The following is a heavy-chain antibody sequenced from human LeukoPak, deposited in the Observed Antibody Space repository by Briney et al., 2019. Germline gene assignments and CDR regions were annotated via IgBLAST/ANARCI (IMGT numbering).Heavy chain of an antibody. CDR3: VRHPWRMGSRDYNFDS. D-gene: IGHD3-16*01. Sequence: SETLSLTCTVSGGSISSYYWSWIRQPPGKGLEWIGHIYYIGSTNYNPSLKSRVTISVDTSKNQFSLKMTSVTAADTAVYYCVRHPWRMGSRDYNFDSWGQGTLVTVSS. V-gene: IGHV4-59*08. CDR2: IYYIGST. J-gene: IGHJ4*02. CDR1: GGSISSYY.